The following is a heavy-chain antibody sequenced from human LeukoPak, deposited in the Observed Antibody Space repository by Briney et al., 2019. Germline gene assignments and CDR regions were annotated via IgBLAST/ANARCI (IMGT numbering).Heavy chain of an antibody. V-gene: IGHV4-4*07. CDR1: GGSINSNY. J-gene: IGHJ4*02. Sequence: SETLSLTCTVSGGSINSNYWSWIRQPAGKGLEWIGRIYTSGSTNYNPSLKSRVTMSVDTSKNQFSLKLSSVTAADTAVYYCARTTIAGEYYFDYWGQGTLVTVSS. D-gene: IGHD3-10*01. CDR3: ARTTIAGEYYFDY. CDR2: IYTSGST.